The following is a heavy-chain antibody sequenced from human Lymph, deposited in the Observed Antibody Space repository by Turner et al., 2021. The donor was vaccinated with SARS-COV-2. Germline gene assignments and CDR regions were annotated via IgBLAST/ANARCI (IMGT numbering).Heavy chain of an antibody. CDR1: GGSISSYY. D-gene: IGHD6-19*01. CDR3: ARHGFSGWYGGGMDV. CDR2: IHYSGST. Sequence: QVQLQESGPGLVKPSETLSLTCTVSGGSISSYYWSWIRQPPGKGLEWIGYIHYSGSTNYNPSLKSRVTISVDTAKNQFALKLKAETAADTAVYYCARHGFSGWYGGGMDVWGQGTTVTVSS. J-gene: IGHJ6*02. V-gene: IGHV4-59*08.